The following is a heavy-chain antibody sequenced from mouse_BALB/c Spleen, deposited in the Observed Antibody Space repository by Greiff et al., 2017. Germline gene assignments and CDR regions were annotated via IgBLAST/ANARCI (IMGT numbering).Heavy chain of an antibody. Sequence: EVQLVESGGDLVKPGGSLKLSCAASGFTFSSYGMSWVRQTPDKRLEWVATISSGGSYTYYPDSVKGRFTISRDNAKNTLYLQMSSLKSEDTAMYYCARIRGYDYDGNFDDWGQGTTLTVSS. CDR3: ARIRGYDYDGNFDD. D-gene: IGHD2-4*01. V-gene: IGHV5-6*01. J-gene: IGHJ2*01. CDR2: ISSGGSYT. CDR1: GFTFSSYG.